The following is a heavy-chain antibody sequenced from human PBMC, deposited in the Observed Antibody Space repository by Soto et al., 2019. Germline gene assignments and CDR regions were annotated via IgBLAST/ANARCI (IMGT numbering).Heavy chain of an antibody. CDR2: IYSGGST. Sequence: TGGSLRLSCAASGFTVSSNYMSWVRQAPGKGLEWVSVIYSGGSTYYADSVKGRFTISRDNSKNTLYLQMNSQRAEDTAVYYCARGYSSVHDAFDIWGQGTMVTVSS. J-gene: IGHJ3*02. CDR1: GFTVSSNY. D-gene: IGHD6-19*01. V-gene: IGHV3-53*01. CDR3: ARGYSSVHDAFDI.